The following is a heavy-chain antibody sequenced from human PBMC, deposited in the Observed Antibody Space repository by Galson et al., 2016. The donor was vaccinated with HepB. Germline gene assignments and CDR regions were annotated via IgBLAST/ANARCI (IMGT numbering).Heavy chain of an antibody. CDR1: GYTFTSDG. J-gene: IGHJ4*02. D-gene: IGHD1-1*01. V-gene: IGHV1-18*04. CDR2: INSYNGNT. CDR3: SSGTPWLESLNY. Sequence: SVKVSCKASGYTFTSDGITWVRQAPGQGLEWLGWINSYNGNTNYAQKFQGRLTMTTDTSTRRAYMELRSLRSDDTAVYYWSSGTPWLESLNYWGQGTLVIVSS.